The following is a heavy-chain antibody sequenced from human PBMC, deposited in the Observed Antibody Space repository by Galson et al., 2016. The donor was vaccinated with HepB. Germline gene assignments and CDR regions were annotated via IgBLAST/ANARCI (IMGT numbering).Heavy chain of an antibody. D-gene: IGHD2-2*01. Sequence: SLRLSCAASGFILTNNYMNWVRQAPGKGLEWVSVIYSGGSTYYADSVKGRFTISRDNSKNTLYLQMNSLRAEDTAVYYCAKDAILACGTGCYADYWGQGTLVTVSS. J-gene: IGHJ4*02. CDR2: IYSGGST. CDR3: AKDAILACGTGCYADY. CDR1: GFILTNNY. V-gene: IGHV3-53*05.